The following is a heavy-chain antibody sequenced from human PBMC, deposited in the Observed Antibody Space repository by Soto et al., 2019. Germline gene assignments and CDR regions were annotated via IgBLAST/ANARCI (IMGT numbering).Heavy chain of an antibody. D-gene: IGHD5-12*01. CDR1: GGSISSYY. Sequence: QVQLQESGPGLVKPSETLSLTCTVSGGSISSYYWSWIRQPPGKGLEWIGYIYYSGSTNYNPSLKSRVXXSXDXXKNQFSLKLSSVTAADTAVYYCARDFWATVGWFDPWGQGTLVTVSS. CDR3: ARDFWATVGWFDP. V-gene: IGHV4-59*01. CDR2: IYYSGST. J-gene: IGHJ5*02.